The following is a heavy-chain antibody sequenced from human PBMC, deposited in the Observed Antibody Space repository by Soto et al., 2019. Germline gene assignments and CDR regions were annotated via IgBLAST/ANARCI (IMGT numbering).Heavy chain of an antibody. J-gene: IGHJ5*02. Sequence: QVQLVQSGAEVKKPGSSVKVSCKASGGTFSSYAISWVRQAPGQGLEWMGGIIPIFGTANYAQKFQGRVTNTADESTSTAYMELSSLRSEDTAVYYCARDIPIITMVRGVIGSWGQGTLVTVSS. CDR3: ARDIPIITMVRGVIGS. V-gene: IGHV1-69*01. CDR1: GGTFSSYA. CDR2: IIPIFGTA. D-gene: IGHD3-10*01.